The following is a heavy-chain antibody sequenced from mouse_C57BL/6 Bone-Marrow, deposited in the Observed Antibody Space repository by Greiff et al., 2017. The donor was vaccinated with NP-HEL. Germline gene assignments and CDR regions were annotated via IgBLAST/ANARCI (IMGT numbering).Heavy chain of an antibody. CDR3: TITFSITTYWYFDV. Sequence: VHVKQSGAELVRPGASVKLSCTASGFNIKDYYMHWVKQRPEQGLEWIGRIDPEDGDTEYAPKFQGKATMTADTSSNTAYLQLSSLTSEDTAVYYCTITFSITTYWYFDVWGTGTTVTVSS. V-gene: IGHV14-1*01. CDR1: GFNIKDYY. CDR2: IDPEDGDT. J-gene: IGHJ1*03. D-gene: IGHD1-1*01.